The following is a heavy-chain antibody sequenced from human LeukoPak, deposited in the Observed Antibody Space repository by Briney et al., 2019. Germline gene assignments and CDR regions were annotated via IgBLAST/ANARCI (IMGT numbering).Heavy chain of an antibody. CDR2: IYHSGST. CDR1: GGSISSSNW. D-gene: IGHD2-2*01. Sequence: SGTLSLTCAVSGGSISSSNWWSWVRRPPGKGLEWIGEIYHSGSTNYNPSLKSRVTISVDKSKNQFSLKLSSVTAADTAVYYCARGICSTSCYYYYGMDVWGQGTTVTVSS. V-gene: IGHV4-4*02. J-gene: IGHJ6*02. CDR3: ARGICSTSCYYYYGMDV.